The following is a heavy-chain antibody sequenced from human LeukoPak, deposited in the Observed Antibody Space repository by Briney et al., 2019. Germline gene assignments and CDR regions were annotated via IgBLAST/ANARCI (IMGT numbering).Heavy chain of an antibody. Sequence: ASVKVSCKASGYTFTSYCMHWVRQAPGQGLEWMGIINPSGGSTSYAQKFQGRVTITADESTSTAYMELSSLRSEDTAVYYCARDRVGLTWTTPFDYWGQGTLVTVSS. J-gene: IGHJ4*02. CDR3: ARDRVGLTWTTPFDY. V-gene: IGHV1-46*01. CDR2: INPSGGST. CDR1: GYTFTSYC. D-gene: IGHD4-17*01.